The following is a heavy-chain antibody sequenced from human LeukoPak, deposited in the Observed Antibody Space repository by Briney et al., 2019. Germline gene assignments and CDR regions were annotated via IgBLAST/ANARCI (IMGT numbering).Heavy chain of an antibody. V-gene: IGHV1-46*03. CDR2: INPRGGST. CDR3: ASDAYCLRTSCYIRNFDY. J-gene: IGHJ4*02. Sequence: ASVKVSCKASGYTFTSYYMDCVRQAPGQGLEWMGIINPRGGSTSYAQMFQGRVTITSVTSTSTVYMELSSLTDEDTADYHSASDAYCLRTSCYIRNFDYWGQGTLVTVSS. CDR1: GYTFTSYY. D-gene: IGHD2-2*02.